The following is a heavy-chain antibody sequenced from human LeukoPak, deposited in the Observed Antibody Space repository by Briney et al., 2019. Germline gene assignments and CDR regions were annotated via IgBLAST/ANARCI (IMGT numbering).Heavy chain of an antibody. J-gene: IGHJ4*02. CDR3: AKDTSRNVKHFDY. D-gene: IGHD1-1*01. CDR1: GFSFSSSA. V-gene: IGHV3-30*18. Sequence: GGSLRLSCAASGFSFSSSAMHWVRQAPGKGLEWVAIISYDGSNKYYAGSVKGRFTISRDSSKNTLYLQMSSLRAEDTAVYYCAKDTSRNVKHFDYWGQGTLVTVSS. CDR2: ISYDGSNK.